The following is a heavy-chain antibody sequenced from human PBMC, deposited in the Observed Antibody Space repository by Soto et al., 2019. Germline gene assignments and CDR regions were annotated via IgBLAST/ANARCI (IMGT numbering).Heavy chain of an antibody. CDR1: GFTFSIYG. CDR3: AKGYSTGWHSSLNS. J-gene: IGHJ4*02. CDR2: ITNNSDYK. Sequence: EVQLLESGGGLVQPGGSLRLSCAASGFTFSIYGVSWVRQAPGKGLECVSAITNNSDYKYYADSVKGRFIVCRDNSKSTLFLEMNSLRAEDTAVYYCAKGYSTGWHSSLNSWGQGTLVIVSS. V-gene: IGHV3-23*01. D-gene: IGHD2-8*02.